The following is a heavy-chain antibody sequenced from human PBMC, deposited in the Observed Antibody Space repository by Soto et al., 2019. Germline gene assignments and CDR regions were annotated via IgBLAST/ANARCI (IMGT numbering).Heavy chain of an antibody. J-gene: IGHJ6*02. CDR1: GWSVTSYW. Sequence: GESVTISGEGCGWSVTSYWFRWVRQMPGKGLEWMGRIDPSDSYTNYSPSFQGHVTISADKSISTAYLQWSSLKASDTAMYYCARGLHPTYYYYHGMDVWGHGPTVTVS. V-gene: IGHV5-10-1*01. CDR3: ARGLHPTYYYYHGMDV. D-gene: IGHD4-4*01. CDR2: IDPSDSYT.